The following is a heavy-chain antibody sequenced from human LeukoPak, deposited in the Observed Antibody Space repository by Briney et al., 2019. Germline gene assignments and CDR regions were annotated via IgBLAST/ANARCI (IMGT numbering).Heavy chain of an antibody. CDR1: GGSISSSNW. V-gene: IGHV4-4*02. D-gene: IGHD2-2*01. CDR2: IYHSGST. Sequence: SETLSLTCAVSGGSISSSNWWSWVRQPPGKGLEWIGSIYHSGSTYYNPSLKSRVTISVDTSKNQFSLKLSSVTAADTAVYYCARGRARVPAASMGWFDPWGQGTLVTVSS. J-gene: IGHJ5*02. CDR3: ARGRARVPAASMGWFDP.